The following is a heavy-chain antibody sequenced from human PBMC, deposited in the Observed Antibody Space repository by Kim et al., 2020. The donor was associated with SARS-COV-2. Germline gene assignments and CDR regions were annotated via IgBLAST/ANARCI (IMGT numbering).Heavy chain of an antibody. V-gene: IGHV5-10-1*01. J-gene: IGHJ3*02. CDR2: IDPSDSYT. Sequence: GGSLKISCKGSGYSFTSYWISWVRQMPGKGLEWMGRIDPSDSYTNYSPSFQGHVTISADKSISTAYLQWSSLKASDTAMYYCASHKYYYGSGSYSENAAFDIWGQGTMVTVSS. CDR1: GYSFTSYW. D-gene: IGHD3-10*01. CDR3: ASHKYYYGSGSYSENAAFDI.